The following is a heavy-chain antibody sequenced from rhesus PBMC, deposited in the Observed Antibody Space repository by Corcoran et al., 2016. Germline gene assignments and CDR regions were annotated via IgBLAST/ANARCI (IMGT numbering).Heavy chain of an antibody. CDR2: INGNSGST. CDR3: ASVLRGLSYFDY. V-gene: IGHV4-80*01. Sequence: QVQLQESGPGLVKPSETLSLTCAVSGGSFSRYWWSWVRQPPGKELEWIGKINGNSGSTNYNPSHKSRVTLSNDASKKQFSLRLSSVTAADTAVYYCASVLRGLSYFDYWGQGVLVTVSS. CDR1: GGSFSRYW. J-gene: IGHJ4*01.